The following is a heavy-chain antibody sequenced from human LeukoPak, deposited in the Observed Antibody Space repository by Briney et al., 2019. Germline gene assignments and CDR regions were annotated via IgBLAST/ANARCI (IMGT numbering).Heavy chain of an antibody. CDR1: GYTFTSYG. CDR3: ATTEITMVRGVNLNDY. Sequence: GASVKVSCKASGYTFTSYGIIWVRQAPGQGLEWMGWISAYNGNTNYVQKLQGRVTMTTDTSTSTAYMELRSLRSDDTAVYYCATTEITMVRGVNLNDYWGQGTLVTVSS. D-gene: IGHD3-10*01. CDR2: ISAYNGNT. J-gene: IGHJ4*02. V-gene: IGHV1-18*01.